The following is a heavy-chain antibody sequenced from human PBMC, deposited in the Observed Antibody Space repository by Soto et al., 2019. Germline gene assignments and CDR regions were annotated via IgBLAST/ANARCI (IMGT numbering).Heavy chain of an antibody. J-gene: IGHJ6*02. D-gene: IGHD6-6*01. V-gene: IGHV1-69*01. CDR2: IIPIFGTA. Sequence: QVQLVQSGAEVKKPGSSVKVSCKASGGTFSSYAISWVRQAPGQGLEWMGGIIPIFGTANSAQKFQGRVTITADESTSTAYMELSSLRSEDTAVYYCARDVKQLVVAARTTYYYYGMDVWGQGTTVTVSS. CDR3: ARDVKQLVVAARTTYYYYGMDV. CDR1: GGTFSSYA.